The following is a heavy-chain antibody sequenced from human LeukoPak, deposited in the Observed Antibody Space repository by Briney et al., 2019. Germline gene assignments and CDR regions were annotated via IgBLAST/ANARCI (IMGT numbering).Heavy chain of an antibody. CDR3: ARGGIYGCSGGSCYADS. Sequence: ASVKVSCKASGYTFTGYYMHWVRQAPGQGLEWMGWINPNSGGTNYAQKFQGRVTMTRDTSISTAYMELSRLRSDDTAVYYCARGGIYGCSGGSCYADSWGQGTLVTVSS. J-gene: IGHJ5*01. CDR2: INPNSGGT. D-gene: IGHD2-15*01. CDR1: GYTFTGYY. V-gene: IGHV1-2*02.